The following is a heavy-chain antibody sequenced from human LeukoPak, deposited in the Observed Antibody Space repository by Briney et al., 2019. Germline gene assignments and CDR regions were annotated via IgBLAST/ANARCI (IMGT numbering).Heavy chain of an antibody. CDR3: AISLDYYYGSGSYDY. CDR2: IYYSGST. V-gene: IGHV4-59*01. D-gene: IGHD3-10*01. CDR1: GDSISSYY. J-gene: IGHJ4*02. Sequence: SETLSLTCTVSGDSISSYYWSWIRQPPGKGLEWIGYIYYSGSTNYNPSLKSRVTISVDTSKNQFSLKLSSVTAADTAVYYCAISLDYYYGSGSYDYWGQGTLVTVSS.